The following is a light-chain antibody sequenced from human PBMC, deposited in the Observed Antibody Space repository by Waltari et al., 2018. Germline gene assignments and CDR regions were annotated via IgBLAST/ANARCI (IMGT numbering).Light chain of an antibody. CDR2: GAS. CDR1: QSVSGN. J-gene: IGKJ1*01. CDR3: QQYNRWPPLT. Sequence: EVVMTQSPATLSVSPGDRATLSCRASQSVSGNLAWYQQKPGQPPRLLIYGASTSATGISARFSGSGSGTEFTLTISSMQSEDSAVYYCQQYNRWPPLTFGQGTKVEIK. V-gene: IGKV3-15*01.